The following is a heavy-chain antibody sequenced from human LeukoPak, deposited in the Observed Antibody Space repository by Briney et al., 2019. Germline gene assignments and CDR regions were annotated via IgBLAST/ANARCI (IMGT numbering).Heavy chain of an antibody. D-gene: IGHD2-21*01. J-gene: IGHJ6*02. Sequence: GGTLRLSCAASGFTFSSAWRHWVRQTPGKGLVWVSRINSDGRSTNYADSVKGRFTISRDNAKNMVNLQMNSLRAEDTAIYYCTRDYSYAMAVWGQGTTVTVSS. CDR3: TRDYSYAMAV. V-gene: IGHV3-74*01. CDR1: GFTFSSAW. CDR2: INSDGRST.